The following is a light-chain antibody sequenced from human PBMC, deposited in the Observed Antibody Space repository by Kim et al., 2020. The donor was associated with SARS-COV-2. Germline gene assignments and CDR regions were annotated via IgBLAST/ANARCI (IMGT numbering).Light chain of an antibody. J-gene: IGKJ2*01. CDR1: QSVSSSY. CDR2: GAS. V-gene: IGKV3-20*01. Sequence: SLSPGERATLSCRASQSVSSSYLAWYQQKPDEARRLLICGASSRATGLPGRFSGSGSGTVFTLTISRLEPEDVAVYYCQQYGSSPAFGQGTKLEIK. CDR3: QQYGSSPA.